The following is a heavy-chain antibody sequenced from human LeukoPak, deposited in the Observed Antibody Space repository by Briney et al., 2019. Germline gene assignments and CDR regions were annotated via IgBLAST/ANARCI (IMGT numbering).Heavy chain of an antibody. CDR2: ISAYSGHT. CDR1: GDTFTTYG. CDR3: ARDYDDDSRCFGY. J-gene: IGHJ4*02. D-gene: IGHD5-12*01. Sequence: ASVKVSCKASGDTFTTYGINWVRQAPGQGLEWMGWISAYSGHTNYAQKFQGRVTMTRDTSTTTVYMEMRSLRSDDTAVFYCARDYDDDSRCFGYWGQGTLVTVPS. V-gene: IGHV1-18*01.